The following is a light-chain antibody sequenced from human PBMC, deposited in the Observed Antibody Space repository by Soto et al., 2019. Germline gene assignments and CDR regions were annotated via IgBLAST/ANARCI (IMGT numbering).Light chain of an antibody. V-gene: IGKV3-15*01. CDR1: QSVSSR. CDR3: HQYNNLWT. Sequence: EIVMTQSPATLSVSPGERVTLSCRASQSVSSRLAWYQQKPGQSPRLLIYGASTRATGIPARFSGSGSGTEFTLTISSLQSDDFGVYYCHQYNNLWTFGQGTKVEIK. CDR2: GAS. J-gene: IGKJ1*01.